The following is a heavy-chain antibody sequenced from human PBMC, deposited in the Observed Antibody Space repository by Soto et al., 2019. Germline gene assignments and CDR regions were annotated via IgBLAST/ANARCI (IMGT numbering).Heavy chain of an antibody. V-gene: IGHV4-31*03. CDR3: ARFSPPGYYYMDV. CDR2: IHYSGRT. Sequence: QVQLQESGPGLVKPSQTLSLTCTVSGGPISSGGYYWTWVRQPPGKGLEWLGYIHYSGRTFYNPSLERRVIISLDTSENQFSLKLTSVTAADTAVYYCARFSPPGYYYMDVWGKGTSVTVAS. J-gene: IGHJ6*03. CDR1: GGPISSGGYY.